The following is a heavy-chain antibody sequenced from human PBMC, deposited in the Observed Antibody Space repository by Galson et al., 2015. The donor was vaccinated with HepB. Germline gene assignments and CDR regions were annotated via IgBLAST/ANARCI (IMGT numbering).Heavy chain of an antibody. D-gene: IGHD3-16*01. Sequence: SLRLSCAVSGFTFSSYGMHWVRQAPGKGLEWVAVISYDGSNKYYADSVKGRFTISRDNSNNTLYLQMNSLRTEDTAVYYCARDSAWGYSDYWGQGTLVTVSS. CDR3: ARDSAWGYSDY. CDR1: GFTFSSYG. J-gene: IGHJ4*02. CDR2: ISYDGSNK. V-gene: IGHV3-30*03.